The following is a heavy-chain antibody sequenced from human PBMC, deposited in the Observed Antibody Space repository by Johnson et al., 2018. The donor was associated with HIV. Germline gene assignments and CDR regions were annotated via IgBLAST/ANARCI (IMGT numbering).Heavy chain of an antibody. D-gene: IGHD3-10*01. Sequence: VESGGGVVQPGRSLRLSCAASGFTFSSYSMHWVRQAPGEGLEYVSGTDNKGRNTYYANSVKGRFTIFRDNSKNTLYLQMGSLRAEDMAVYYCARASGEWDAFDIWGQGTVVTVSS. CDR1: GFTFSSYS. J-gene: IGHJ3*02. CDR2: TDNKGRNT. V-gene: IGHV3-64*01. CDR3: ARASGEWDAFDI.